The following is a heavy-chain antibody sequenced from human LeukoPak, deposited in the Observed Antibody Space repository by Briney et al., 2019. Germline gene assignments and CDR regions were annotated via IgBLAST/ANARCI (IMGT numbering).Heavy chain of an antibody. Sequence: GGSLRLSCAASGFTYSLYAMRWARQAPGKGLEGLPEVVAGRDGAYPANSVKGRFTISRKNSKNTLFIQMNSLRAEDTAVYYCTTSWPKVREGDQWGQGTLVTVSS. V-gene: IGHV3-23*01. CDR3: TTSWPKVREGDQ. CDR2: VVAGRDGA. D-gene: IGHD3-16*01. J-gene: IGHJ4*02. CDR1: GFTYSLYA.